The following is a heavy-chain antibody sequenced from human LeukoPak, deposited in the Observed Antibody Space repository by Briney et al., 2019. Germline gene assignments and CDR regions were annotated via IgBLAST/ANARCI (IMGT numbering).Heavy chain of an antibody. Sequence: PGGSLGLSCAASGFTFSDYYMSWIRQAPGKGLEWVSYISSSGSTIYYADSAKGRFTISRDNAKNSLYLQMNSLRAEDTAVYYCARHHITGTYWWFDPWGQGTLVTVSS. D-gene: IGHD1-20*01. CDR3: ARHHITGTYWWFDP. J-gene: IGHJ5*02. CDR2: ISSSGSTI. CDR1: GFTFSDYY. V-gene: IGHV3-11*01.